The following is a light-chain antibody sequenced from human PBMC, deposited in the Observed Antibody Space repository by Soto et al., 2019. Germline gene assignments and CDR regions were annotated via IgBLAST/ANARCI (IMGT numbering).Light chain of an antibody. CDR1: QSMSSY. V-gene: IGKV1-39*01. CDR2: AAS. Sequence: DIQMTQSASSLSASVGDRVTITCRASQSMSSYLNWYQQKPGKAPKLLIYAASSLQSGVPSRFSGSGSGTDFTLTISSLQPEDFATYYCQQSYSTPYFGQGTKLEIK. J-gene: IGKJ2*01. CDR3: QQSYSTPY.